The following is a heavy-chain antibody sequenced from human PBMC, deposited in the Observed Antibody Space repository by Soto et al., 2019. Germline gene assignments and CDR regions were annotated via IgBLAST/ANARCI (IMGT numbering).Heavy chain of an antibody. D-gene: IGHD6-19*01. Sequence: PLESLRISCKSSAYNFATTWIGWVRQMPGKGLEHMGLIYPGDSDAMYSPSFQGQVTISADKSISTVYLQWNSLKASDTAIYYCASQIMLILGSGFDIWGQGTLVT. V-gene: IGHV5-51*01. J-gene: IGHJ3*02. CDR2: IYPGDSDA. CDR3: ASQIMLILGSGFDI. CDR1: AYNFATTW.